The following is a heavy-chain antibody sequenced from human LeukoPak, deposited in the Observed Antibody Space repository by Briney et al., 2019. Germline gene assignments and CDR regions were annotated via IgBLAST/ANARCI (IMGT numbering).Heavy chain of an antibody. V-gene: IGHV1-2*02. Sequence: ASVKVSCKASGYTFTGYYMHWVRRAPGQGLEWMGWINPNSGGTNYAQKFQGRVTMTRDTSISTAYMELSRLRSDDTAVYYCAKPSVYSSGLLSYWGQGTLVTVSS. CDR2: INPNSGGT. D-gene: IGHD6-19*01. CDR3: AKPSVYSSGLLSY. CDR1: GYTFTGYY. J-gene: IGHJ4*02.